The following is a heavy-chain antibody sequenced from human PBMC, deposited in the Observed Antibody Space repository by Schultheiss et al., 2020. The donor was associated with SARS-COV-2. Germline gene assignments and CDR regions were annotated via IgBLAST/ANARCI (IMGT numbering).Heavy chain of an antibody. V-gene: IGHV4-59*03. CDR3: ARRQFYYYGMDV. CDR1: GGSMNSYY. Sequence: SETLSLTCTVSGGSMNSYYWSWIRQPPGKGLEWIGYIYYSGNTKYNPSLKSRVTISVDTSKNQFSLNLTAVTAADTAVYYCARRQFYYYGMDVWGQGTTVTVSS. D-gene: IGHD5-24*01. J-gene: IGHJ6*02. CDR2: IYYSGNT.